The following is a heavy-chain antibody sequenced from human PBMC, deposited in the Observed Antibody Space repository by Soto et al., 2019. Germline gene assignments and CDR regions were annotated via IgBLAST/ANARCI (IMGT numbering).Heavy chain of an antibody. V-gene: IGHV3-30-3*02. D-gene: IGHD3-9*01. J-gene: IGHJ4*02. Sequence: PGRSLRLSCAASGFTFSSYAMHWVRQAPGKGLEWVAVISYDGSNKYYADSVKGRFTISRDNSKNTLYLQMNSLRAEDTAVYYCAKNKVDILTAYPPGPFDNWGQGTLVTVS. CDR2: ISYDGSNK. CDR1: GFTFSSYA. CDR3: AKNKVDILTAYPPGPFDN.